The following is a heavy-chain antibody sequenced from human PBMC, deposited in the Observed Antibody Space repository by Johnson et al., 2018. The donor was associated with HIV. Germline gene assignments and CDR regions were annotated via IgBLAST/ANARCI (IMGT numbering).Heavy chain of an antibody. Sequence: VQLVESGGGLVQPGGSLRLSRAASGLTVSNNYMTWVRQGPGKGLEWVSVINSGGGTYYADSVTGRFTISRDNSKNTLYLQMNSLRAEDTAVYYCANGRLAAHDAFDIWGQGTMVTVSS. J-gene: IGHJ3*02. CDR2: INSGGGT. D-gene: IGHD1-26*01. CDR1: GLTVSNNY. CDR3: ANGRLAAHDAFDI. V-gene: IGHV3-66*01.